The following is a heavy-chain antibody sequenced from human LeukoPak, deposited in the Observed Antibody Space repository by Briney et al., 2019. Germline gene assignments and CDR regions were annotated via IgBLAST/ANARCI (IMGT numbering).Heavy chain of an antibody. J-gene: IGHJ4*02. V-gene: IGHV4-59*01. Sequence: TSETPSLTCTVSGGSISNYYCSWIRQPPGKGLQWIGYMYSSGTTNYNPSLKSRVTISVDTSKNQFSLTLSSVTAADTAVYYCARATTYGDADYWGQGTLVTVSS. CDR2: MYSSGTT. CDR1: GGSISNYY. CDR3: ARATTYGDADY. D-gene: IGHD4-17*01.